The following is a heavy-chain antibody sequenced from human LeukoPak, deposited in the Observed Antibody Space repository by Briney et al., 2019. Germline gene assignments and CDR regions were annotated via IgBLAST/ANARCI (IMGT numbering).Heavy chain of an antibody. CDR2: ISWNSGSI. CDR1: GFTFDDYA. CDR3: AKDTGRGYANDAFDI. Sequence: GGSLRLSCAASGFTFDDYAMHWVRQAPGKGPEWVSGISWNSGSIGYADSVKGRFTISRDNAKNSLSLQMNSLRAEDMALYYCAKDTGRGYANDAFDIWGQGTMVTVSS. D-gene: IGHD2-8*01. V-gene: IGHV3-9*03. J-gene: IGHJ3*02.